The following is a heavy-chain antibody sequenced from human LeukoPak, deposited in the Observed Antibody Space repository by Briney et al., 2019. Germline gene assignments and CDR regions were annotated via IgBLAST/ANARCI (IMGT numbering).Heavy chain of an antibody. Sequence: PGRSLRLSCAASGFTFSSYAMHWVRQAPGKGLEWVAVISYDGSNKYYADSVKGRFTISRDNSKNTLYLQMNSLRAEDTAGYYCARKKGGTIRGAFDIWGQGTMVTVSS. CDR2: ISYDGSNK. CDR1: GFTFSSYA. J-gene: IGHJ3*02. V-gene: IGHV3-30*04. CDR3: ARKKGGTIRGAFDI. D-gene: IGHD2-8*01.